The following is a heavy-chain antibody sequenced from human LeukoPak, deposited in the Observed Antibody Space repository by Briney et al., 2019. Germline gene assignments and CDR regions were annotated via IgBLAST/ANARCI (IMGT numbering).Heavy chain of an antibody. CDR1: GYSISSGYY. V-gene: IGHV4-38-2*01. CDR2: IYHSGST. D-gene: IGHD4-17*01. J-gene: IGHJ5*02. CDR3: ARHLPLTTDEFDP. Sequence: SETLSLTCAVSGYSISSGYYWGWIRQPPGKGPEWIGSIYHSGSTYYNPSLKSRVTISVDTSKNQFSLKLSSVTAADTAVYYCARHLPLTTDEFDPWGQGTLVTVSS.